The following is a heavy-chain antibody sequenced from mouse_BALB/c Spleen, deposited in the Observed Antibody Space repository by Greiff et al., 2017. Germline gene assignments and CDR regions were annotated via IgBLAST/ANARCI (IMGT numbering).Heavy chain of an antibody. V-gene: IGHV1S81*02. CDR1: GYTFTSYW. J-gene: IGHJ3*01. Sequence: QVQLQQPGAELVKPGASVKLSCKASGYTFTSYWMHWVKQRPGQGLEWIGEINPSNGRTNYNEKFKSKATLTVDKSSSTAYMQLSSLTSEDSAVYYCARSGEGYYSLPFFAYWGQGTLVTVSA. CDR2: INPSNGRT. D-gene: IGHD2-3*01. CDR3: ARSGEGYYSLPFFAY.